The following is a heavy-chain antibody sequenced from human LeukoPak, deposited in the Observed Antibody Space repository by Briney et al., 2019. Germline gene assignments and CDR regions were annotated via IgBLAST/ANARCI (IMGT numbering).Heavy chain of an antibody. CDR1: GYTFTGYY. Sequence: ASVKVSCKASGYTFTGYYIHWVRQAPGQGLEWMGWINPNSGGTSYAQKFQGRVTITRDTSISTAYMELSRLTSDDTAVYYCATWASSQNYWGQGTLVTVSS. J-gene: IGHJ4*02. D-gene: IGHD6-13*01. CDR2: INPNSGGT. V-gene: IGHV1-2*02. CDR3: ATWASSQNY.